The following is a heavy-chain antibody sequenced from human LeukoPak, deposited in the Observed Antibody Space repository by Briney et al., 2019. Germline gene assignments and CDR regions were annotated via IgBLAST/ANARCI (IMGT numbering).Heavy chain of an antibody. Sequence: ASVKVSCKASGYTFTSYYMHWVRQAPGQGLEWMRIINPSGGSTSYAQKFQGRVTMTRDTSTSTVYMELSSLRSEDTAVYYCARDSGIVVVPAAMSFDYWGQGTLVTVSS. CDR1: GYTFTSYY. D-gene: IGHD2-2*01. CDR3: ARDSGIVVVPAAMSFDY. J-gene: IGHJ4*02. V-gene: IGHV1-46*01. CDR2: INPSGGST.